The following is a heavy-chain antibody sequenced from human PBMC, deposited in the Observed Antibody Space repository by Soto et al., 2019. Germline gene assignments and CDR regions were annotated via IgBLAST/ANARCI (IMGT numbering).Heavy chain of an antibody. J-gene: IGHJ4*02. V-gene: IGHV4-59*08. CDR3: ARHPYAFDNSGYYDY. Sequence: SETLSLTCTVSGGSLSSYYWSWIRQPPGKGLEWIGYIYYSGSTHYNPSLKSRVTISVDTSKNQFSLKLSSVTAADTAVYYCARHPYAFDNSGYYDYWSQGTLVTVSS. CDR1: GGSLSSYY. CDR2: IYYSGST. D-gene: IGHD3-22*01.